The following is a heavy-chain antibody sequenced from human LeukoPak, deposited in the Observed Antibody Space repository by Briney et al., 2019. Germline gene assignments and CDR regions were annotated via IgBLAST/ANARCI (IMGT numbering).Heavy chain of an antibody. CDR3: AREGAALDY. CDR1: GFTFTTYW. Sequence: GGSLRLSCAASGFTFTTYWMHWVRQAPGKGLVWVSHINSDGSITSYADSVKGRFTISRDNAKNTLYLQMNSLRVEDTAVYYCAREGAALDYWGQGTLVSVSS. CDR2: INSDGSIT. V-gene: IGHV3-74*01. J-gene: IGHJ4*02. D-gene: IGHD6-6*01.